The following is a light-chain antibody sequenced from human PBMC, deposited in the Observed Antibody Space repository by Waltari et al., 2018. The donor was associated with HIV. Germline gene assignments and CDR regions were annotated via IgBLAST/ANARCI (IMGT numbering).Light chain of an antibody. J-gene: IGLJ2*01. Sequence: NFMLTQPHSVSESPEKTVTISCTRSSGSIASNYVQWYQRRPGISPTTVIYEDNQIPSGVPDRFSGSIDSSSNSASLTISGLKTEDEADYYCQSYDSSNRVVFGGGTKLTVL. V-gene: IGLV6-57*01. CDR2: EDN. CDR1: SGSIASNY. CDR3: QSYDSSNRVV.